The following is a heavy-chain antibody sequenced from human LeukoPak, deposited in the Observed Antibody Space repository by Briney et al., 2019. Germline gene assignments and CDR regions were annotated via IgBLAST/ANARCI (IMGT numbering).Heavy chain of an antibody. Sequence: GASVKVSCKASGYTFTSYDINWVRQATGQGLEWMGWMNPNSGNTGYAQKFQGRVTITRNTSISTAYMELSSLRSEDTAVYYCARESYSSSWYGNYYYYYYMDVWGKGTTVTVSS. J-gene: IGHJ6*03. V-gene: IGHV1-8*03. CDR1: GYTFTSYD. D-gene: IGHD6-13*01. CDR2: MNPNSGNT. CDR3: ARESYSSSWYGNYYYYYYMDV.